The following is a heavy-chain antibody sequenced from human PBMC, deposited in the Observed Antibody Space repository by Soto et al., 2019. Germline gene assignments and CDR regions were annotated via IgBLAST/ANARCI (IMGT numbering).Heavy chain of an antibody. Sequence: SETLSLTCAVYGGSFSGYYWSWIRQPPGRGLEWIGDINHSGRTNYNPSLKSRVSISGDTSENHFSLKLSSVTAADTAVYYCTSPRDSDYDYYYYGMDVWGQGTTVTVSS. D-gene: IGHD4-4*01. CDR1: GGSFSGYY. CDR2: INHSGRT. J-gene: IGHJ6*02. CDR3: TSPRDSDYDYYYYGMDV. V-gene: IGHV4-34*03.